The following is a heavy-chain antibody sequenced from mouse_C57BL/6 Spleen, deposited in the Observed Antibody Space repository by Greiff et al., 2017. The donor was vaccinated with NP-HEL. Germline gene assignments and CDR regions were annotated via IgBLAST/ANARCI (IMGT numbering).Heavy chain of an antibody. Sequence: VQLQQSGPELVKPGASVKISCKASGYSFTDYNMNWVKQSNGKSLEWIGVINPNYGTTSYNQKFKGKATLTVDQSSSTAYMQLNILTSEDSAVYYCARRASSGYNYAMDYWGQGTSVTVSS. J-gene: IGHJ4*01. V-gene: IGHV1-39*01. CDR3: ARRASSGYNYAMDY. CDR2: INPNYGTT. CDR1: GYSFTDYN. D-gene: IGHD3-2*02.